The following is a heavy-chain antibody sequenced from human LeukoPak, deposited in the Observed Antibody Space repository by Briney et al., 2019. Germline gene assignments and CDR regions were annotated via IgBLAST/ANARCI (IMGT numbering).Heavy chain of an antibody. J-gene: IGHJ4*02. D-gene: IGHD4-17*01. CDR1: GVSFSTYY. V-gene: IGHV4-34*01. CDR3: ARQLYGSDY. CDR2: VNHSGYT. Sequence: PSETLSLTCDVSGVSFSTYYWSWIRQSPDKGLEWIGEVNHSGYTNLNPSLKSRVTISVDTSKNQFSLKLSSVTAADTAVYYCARQLYGSDYWGQGALVTVSS.